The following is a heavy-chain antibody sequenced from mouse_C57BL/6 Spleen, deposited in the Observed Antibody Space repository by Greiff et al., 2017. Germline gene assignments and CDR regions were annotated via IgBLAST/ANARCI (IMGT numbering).Heavy chain of an antibody. CDR2: INPSTGGT. CDR1: GYSFTGYY. V-gene: IGHV1-42*01. Sequence: VQLKQSGPELVKPGASVKISCKASGYSFTGYYMNWVKQSPEKSLEWIGEINPSTGGTTYNQKFKAKATLTVDKSSSTAYMQLKSLTSEDSAVYYCARIYGNSWFAYWGQGTLVTVSA. D-gene: IGHD2-1*01. CDR3: ARIYGNSWFAY. J-gene: IGHJ3*01.